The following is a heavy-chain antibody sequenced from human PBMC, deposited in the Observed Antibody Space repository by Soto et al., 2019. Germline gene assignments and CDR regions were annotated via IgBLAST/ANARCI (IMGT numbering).Heavy chain of an antibody. CDR1: GFMFTSSA. V-gene: IGHV1-58*01. D-gene: IGHD3-3*01. Sequence: QMQVVQSGPEVKKPGTSVKVSCKTSGFMFTSSAVQWVRQARGQRLEWIGWLVVGSGNTHYAQHFQERVTLTRDMSTGTAYMELSSLRSEDTAVYYCAAVPVLRVLKWLPAYFDYWCQGTLVTVSS. CDR2: LVVGSGNT. J-gene: IGHJ4*02. CDR3: AAVPVLRVLKWLPAYFDY.